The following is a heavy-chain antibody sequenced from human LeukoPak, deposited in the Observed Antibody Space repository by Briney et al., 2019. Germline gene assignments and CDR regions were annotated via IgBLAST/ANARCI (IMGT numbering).Heavy chain of an antibody. CDR3: ARGNIVVVTAIRGPNAFDI. D-gene: IGHD2-21*02. CDR1: GGSISSYY. V-gene: IGHV4-59*12. Sequence: SETLSLTCTVSGGSISSYYWSWLRQPPGKGLEWIGYIYYSGSTNYNPSLKSRVTISVDTSKNQFSLKLSSVTAADTAVYYCARGNIVVVTAIRGPNAFDIWGQGTMVTVSS. J-gene: IGHJ3*02. CDR2: IYYSGST.